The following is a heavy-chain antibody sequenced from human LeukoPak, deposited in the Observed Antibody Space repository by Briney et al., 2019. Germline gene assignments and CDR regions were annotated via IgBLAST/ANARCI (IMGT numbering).Heavy chain of an antibody. J-gene: IGHJ3*02. D-gene: IGHD6-13*01. V-gene: IGHV4-39*07. CDR1: GGSISSSSYY. CDR2: IYYSGST. Sequence: PSETLSLTCTVSGGSISSSSYYWGWIRQPPGKGLEWIGSIYYSGSTYYNPSLKSRVTISVDTSKNQFSLKLSSVTAADTAVYYCARDRAFPWYSSSWHSNDAFDIWGQGTMVTVSS. CDR3: ARDRAFPWYSSSWHSNDAFDI.